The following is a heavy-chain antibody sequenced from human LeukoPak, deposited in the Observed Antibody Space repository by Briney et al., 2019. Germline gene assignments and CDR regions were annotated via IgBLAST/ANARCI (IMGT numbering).Heavy chain of an antibody. CDR1: GFTFSSYW. Sequence: PGGSLRPSCAASGFTFSSYWMHWVRQAPGKGLEWVSAISGSRTSTYYADSVKGRFTISRDNSKNTLYLQMNSLRAEDTAVYYCAKGAKWELPLDYWGQGTLVTVSS. CDR2: ISGSRTST. D-gene: IGHD1-26*01. J-gene: IGHJ4*02. V-gene: IGHV3-23*01. CDR3: AKGAKWELPLDY.